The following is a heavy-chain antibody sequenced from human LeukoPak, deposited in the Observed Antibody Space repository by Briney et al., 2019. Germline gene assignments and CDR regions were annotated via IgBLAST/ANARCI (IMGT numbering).Heavy chain of an antibody. CDR1: GGSFSGYY. CDR3: ARGRYCSSTSCRWGYNWFDP. D-gene: IGHD2-2*01. Sequence: SGTLSLTCAVYGGSFSGYYWSWIRQPPGKGLEWIGEINHSGSTNYNPSLKSRVTISVDTSKNQFSLKLSSVTAADTAVYYCARGRYCSSTSCRWGYNWFDPWGQGTLVTVSS. V-gene: IGHV4-34*01. J-gene: IGHJ5*02. CDR2: INHSGST.